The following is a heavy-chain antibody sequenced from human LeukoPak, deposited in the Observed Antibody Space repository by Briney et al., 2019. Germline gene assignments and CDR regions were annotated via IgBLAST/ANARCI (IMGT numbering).Heavy chain of an antibody. CDR1: GFSFSSYT. D-gene: IGHD2-21*02. Sequence: KPGGSLRLSCAASGFSFSSYTMNRVRQAPGKGLEWVSIISSSSTYIYYADSVKGRFTISRDNAKNALYLQMNSLRVEDTAVYYCARDGRCGGDCYASWGQGTLVTVSS. J-gene: IGHJ4*02. CDR3: ARDGRCGGDCYAS. CDR2: ISSSSTYI. V-gene: IGHV3-21*01.